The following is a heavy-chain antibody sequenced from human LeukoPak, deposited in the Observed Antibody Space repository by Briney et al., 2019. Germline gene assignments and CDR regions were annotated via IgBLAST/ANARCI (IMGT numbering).Heavy chain of an antibody. J-gene: IGHJ6*02. Sequence: GGSLRLSCAASGFTVSSNYMGWVRQAPGKGLEWVSVIYSGGSTYYADSVKGRFTISRDNSKNTLYLQMNSLRAEDTAVYYCARSISSGYYYYYYGMDVWGQGTTVTVSS. D-gene: IGHD3-22*01. CDR3: ARSISSGYYYYYYGMDV. CDR1: GFTVSSNY. V-gene: IGHV3-66*01. CDR2: IYSGGST.